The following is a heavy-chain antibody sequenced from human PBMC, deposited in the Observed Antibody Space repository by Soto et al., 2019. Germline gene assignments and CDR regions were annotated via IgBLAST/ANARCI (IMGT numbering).Heavy chain of an antibody. CDR3: ARCDGSGTYCFFFGY. CDR1: GFTVSSNY. V-gene: IGHV3-66*01. D-gene: IGHD3-10*01. J-gene: IGHJ4*02. Sequence: EVQLVESGGGLVQPGGSLTLSCAASGFTVSSNYMSWVRQAPGKGLEWVSAIYSGGSTYYADSVKGRFTISRDNSKNTLSLQMNSLSAEDTAAYYCARCDGSGTYCFFFGYWGQGTLVTVSS. CDR2: IYSGGST.